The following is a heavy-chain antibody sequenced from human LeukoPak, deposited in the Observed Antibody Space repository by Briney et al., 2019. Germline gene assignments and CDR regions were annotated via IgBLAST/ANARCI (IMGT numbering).Heavy chain of an antibody. CDR2: IYYSGST. J-gene: IGHJ6*02. D-gene: IGHD6-13*01. CDR1: GGSFSGYY. V-gene: IGHV4-59*01. CDR3: ARDTIAAAGTHYYYGMDV. Sequence: PSETLSLTCAVYGGSFSGYYWSWIRQPPGKGLEWIGYIYYSGSTNYNPSLKSRVTISVDTSKNQFSLKLSSVTAADTAVYYCARDTIAAAGTHYYYGMDVWGQGTTVTVSS.